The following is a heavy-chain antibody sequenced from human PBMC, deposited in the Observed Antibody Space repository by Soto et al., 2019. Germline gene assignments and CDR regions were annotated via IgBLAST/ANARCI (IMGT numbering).Heavy chain of an antibody. CDR3: AKERATYYYGSGSYLDY. J-gene: IGHJ4*02. V-gene: IGHV3-23*01. D-gene: IGHD3-10*01. Sequence: GGSLRLSCAASGFTFSSYAMSWVRQAPGKGLEWVSAISGSGGSTYYADSVKGRFTISRDNSKNTLYLQMNSLGAEDTAVYYCAKERATYYYGSGSYLDYWGQGTLVTVSS. CDR2: ISGSGGST. CDR1: GFTFSSYA.